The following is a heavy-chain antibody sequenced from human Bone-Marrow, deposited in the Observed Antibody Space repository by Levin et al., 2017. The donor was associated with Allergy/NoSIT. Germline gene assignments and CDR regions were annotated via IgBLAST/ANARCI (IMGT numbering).Heavy chain of an antibody. CDR3: TRVLVAAGPRLDY. V-gene: IGHV3-49*03. CDR1: GFTFGDYA. J-gene: IGHJ4*02. CDR2: IRSNAHGGTT. D-gene: IGHD6-13*01. Sequence: GESLKISCAVSGFTFGDYAMKWFRQAPGKGLEWISFIRSNAHGGTTEYAASVKDRFTMSRDDSKSIAYLQMNSLKTEDTALYFCTRVLVAAGPRLDYWGQGTLVTVSS.